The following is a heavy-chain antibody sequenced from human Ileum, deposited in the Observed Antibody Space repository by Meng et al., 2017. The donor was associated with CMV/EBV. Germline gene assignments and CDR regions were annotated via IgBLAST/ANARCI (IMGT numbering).Heavy chain of an antibody. D-gene: IGHD6-6*01. Sequence: LKISCAASGFIFSSYWMSWVRQAPGKGLEWVANIKQDGSEKYYVDSVKGRFTISRDNSKNSLYLQMNNLRAEDTAVYYCARDLVRAARPDYYGRDVWGQGTTVT. CDR3: ARDLVRAARPDYYGRDV. V-gene: IGHV3-7*01. J-gene: IGHJ6*02. CDR1: GFIFSSYW. CDR2: IKQDGSEK.